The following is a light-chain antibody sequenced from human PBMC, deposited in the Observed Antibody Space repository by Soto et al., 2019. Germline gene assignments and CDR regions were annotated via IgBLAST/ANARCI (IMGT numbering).Light chain of an antibody. Sequence: EIVMTQSPATLSVSPGERATLSCRASQSVSNNLAWYQQRLGQAPRLLIHGASTRATGIPARFGGSGSGTEFTLTISSLQSEDFAPYYCHQYDDWPPGYTFGQGTKLEI. CDR1: QSVSNN. V-gene: IGKV3-15*01. CDR3: HQYDDWPPGYT. CDR2: GAS. J-gene: IGKJ2*01.